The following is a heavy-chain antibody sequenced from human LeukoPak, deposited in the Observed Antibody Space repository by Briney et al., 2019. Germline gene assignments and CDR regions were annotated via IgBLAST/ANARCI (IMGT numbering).Heavy chain of an antibody. CDR2: IKQDGSEK. Sequence: GGSLRLSCAASGFTLSSYWMTWVRQAPGKGLEWVANIKQDGSEKYYVDSVKGRFTISRDNAKNSLYLQMNSLRAEDTAVYYCARRSGSYSGRYYYYMDVWGKGTTATISS. CDR3: ARRSGSYSGRYYYYMDV. V-gene: IGHV3-7*01. CDR1: GFTLSSYW. D-gene: IGHD3-10*01. J-gene: IGHJ6*03.